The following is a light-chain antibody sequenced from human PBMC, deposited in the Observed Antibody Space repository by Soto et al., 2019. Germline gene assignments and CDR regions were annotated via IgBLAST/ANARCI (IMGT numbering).Light chain of an antibody. V-gene: IGKV3-15*01. J-gene: IGKJ4*01. CDR1: QSDDIY. Sequence: EIVMTQSPASLSVYPGERATLSCRASQSDDIYLAWYQQRPGQAPRLLIYDTSIRAPGIPATFSGSGSGTEFTLTISSLQSEDVAVYYCQQYKDWPPITFGGGTKVQIK. CDR2: DTS. CDR3: QQYKDWPPIT.